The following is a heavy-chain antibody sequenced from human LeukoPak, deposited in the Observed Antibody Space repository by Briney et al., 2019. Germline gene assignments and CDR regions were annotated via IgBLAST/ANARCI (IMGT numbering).Heavy chain of an antibody. CDR1: GFTVSTNS. CDR3: ARRAGAYSHPYDY. Sequence: GGSLRLSCTVSGFTVSTNSMSWVRQAPGKGLEWVSFIYSDNTHYSDSVKGRFTISRDNSKNTLYLQMNSLRAEDTAVYHCARRAGAYSHPYDYWGQGTLVTVSS. V-gene: IGHV3-53*01. J-gene: IGHJ4*02. CDR2: IYSDNT. D-gene: IGHD4/OR15-4a*01.